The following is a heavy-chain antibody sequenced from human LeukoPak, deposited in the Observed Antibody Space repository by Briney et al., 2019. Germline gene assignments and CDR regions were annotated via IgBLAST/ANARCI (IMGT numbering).Heavy chain of an antibody. Sequence: GGSLRLSCAASGFTFSSYWMHWVRQAPGKGLVWVSRINSDGSSTSYADSVKGRFTISRDNAKNTLYLQMNSLRAEDTAVYYCASVAILGDKKGPFDSSGWIFDYWGQGTLVTVSS. V-gene: IGHV3-74*01. D-gene: IGHD6-19*01. CDR3: ASVAILGDKKGPFDSSGWIFDY. CDR1: GFTFSSYW. CDR2: INSDGSST. J-gene: IGHJ4*02.